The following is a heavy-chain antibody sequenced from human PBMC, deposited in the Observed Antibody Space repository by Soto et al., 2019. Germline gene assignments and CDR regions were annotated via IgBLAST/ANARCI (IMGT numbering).Heavy chain of an antibody. D-gene: IGHD2-2*03. CDR3: ARSLDIGLVPAAMQVGWFDS. J-gene: IGHJ5*01. CDR2: IYHSGGT. V-gene: IGHV4-30-2*01. CDR1: GGSISSGGYS. Sequence: SETLSLTCAVSGGSISSGGYSWSWIRQPPGKGLEWIGYIYHSGGTYYNPSLKSRVTISVDRSKNQFSLKLSSVTAADTAVYYCARSLDIGLVPAAMQVGWFDSWGQGTLVTGSS.